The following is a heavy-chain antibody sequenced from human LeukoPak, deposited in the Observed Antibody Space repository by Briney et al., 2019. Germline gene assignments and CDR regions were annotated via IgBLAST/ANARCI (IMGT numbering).Heavy chain of an antibody. D-gene: IGHD3-22*01. Sequence: GGSLRLSCAASGFTFSNAWMSWVRQAPGKGLEWIGRIKSKTDGGTTDYAACVKGRFSISRDDSKNTLYLEMHSLKNEDTAVYYCTTDLGYYDTSGYPIWGQGTLVAVSS. J-gene: IGHJ3*02. CDR1: GFTFSNAW. CDR3: TTDLGYYDTSGYPI. CDR2: IKSKTDGGTT. V-gene: IGHV3-15*01.